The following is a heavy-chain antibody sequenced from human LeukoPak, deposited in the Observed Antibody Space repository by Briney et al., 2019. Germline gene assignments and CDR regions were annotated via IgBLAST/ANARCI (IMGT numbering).Heavy chain of an antibody. CDR3: AIEKNDVGRQGVFDY. Sequence: GGSLRLSCAASGFTFSSYAMSWVRQAPGKGLEWVSAISGSSGSTYYADSVKGRFTISRDNSKNTLYLQMNSLRAEDTAVYYCAIEKNDVGRQGVFDYWGQGTLVTVSS. D-gene: IGHD3-16*01. V-gene: IGHV3-23*01. CDR1: GFTFSSYA. J-gene: IGHJ4*02. CDR2: ISGSSGST.